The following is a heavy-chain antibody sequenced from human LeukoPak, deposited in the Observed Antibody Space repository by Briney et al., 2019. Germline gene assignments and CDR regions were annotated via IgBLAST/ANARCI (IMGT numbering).Heavy chain of an antibody. CDR3: TTDPHIVGANVRAT. D-gene: IGHD1-26*01. Sequence: GGSLRLSCAASGFTFSNAWMSWVRQAPGKGLEWVGRIKSKTDGGTTDYAAPVKGRFTISRDDSKNTLYLQMNSLKTEDTAVYYCTTDPHIVGANVRATWGQGTLVTVSS. CDR2: IKSKTDGGTT. V-gene: IGHV3-15*01. J-gene: IGHJ5*02. CDR1: GFTFSNAW.